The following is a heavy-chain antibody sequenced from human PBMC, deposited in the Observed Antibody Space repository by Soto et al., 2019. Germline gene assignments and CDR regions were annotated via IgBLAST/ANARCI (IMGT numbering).Heavy chain of an antibody. CDR1: GFIFSSYA. CDR2: INATGGDT. J-gene: IGHJ4*02. D-gene: IGHD3-3*01. V-gene: IGHV3-23*01. Sequence: QPGGSLRLSCAASGFIFSSYAMTWVRQAPGKGLAWVSAINATGGDTYYTDSVRGRFTISRDNSKNTLYLHMNSLRVEDTAIYYCAREDSELDFWSGYYGGVDYRGQGTLVTVSS. CDR3: AREDSELDFWSGYYGGVDY.